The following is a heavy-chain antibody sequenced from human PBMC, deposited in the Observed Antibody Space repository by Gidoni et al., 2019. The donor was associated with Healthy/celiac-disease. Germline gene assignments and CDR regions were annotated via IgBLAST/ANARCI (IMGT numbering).Heavy chain of an antibody. CDR3: ARVGGYSGQHAGDYYMDV. V-gene: IGHV4-61*02. Sequence: QVQLQESGPGLVKPSQTLSLTCTVSGGSISSGSYYWSWIRQPAGKGLEWIGRIYTSGSTNYNPSLKSRVTISVDTSKNQFSLKLSSVTAADTAVYYCARVGGYSGQHAGDYYMDVWGKGTTVTVSS. J-gene: IGHJ6*03. CDR2: IYTSGST. D-gene: IGHD5-12*01. CDR1: GGSISSGSYY.